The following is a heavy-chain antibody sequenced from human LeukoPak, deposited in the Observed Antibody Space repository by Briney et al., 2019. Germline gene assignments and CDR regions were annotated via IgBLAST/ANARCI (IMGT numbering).Heavy chain of an antibody. CDR2: IIPIFGTA. D-gene: IGHD2-15*01. J-gene: IGHJ6*02. CDR1: GGTFSSYA. V-gene: IGHV1-69*05. CDR3: ARDVYCSGGSCYDYYYGMDV. Sequence: ASVKVSCKASGGTFSSYAISWVRQAPGQGLEWMGGIIPIFGTANYAQKLQGRVTMTTDTSTSTAYMELRSLRSDDTAVYYCARDVYCSGGSCYDYYYGMDVWGQGTTVTVSS.